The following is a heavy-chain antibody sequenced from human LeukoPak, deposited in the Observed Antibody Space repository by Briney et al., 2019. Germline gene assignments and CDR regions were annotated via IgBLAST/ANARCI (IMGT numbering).Heavy chain of an antibody. J-gene: IGHJ6*02. Sequence: SQTLSLTCTVSGGSISSGGYYWSWIRQHPGKGLEWIGYIYYSGSTYYNPSLKSRVTISVDTSKNQFSLKLSSVTAADTAVYYRARDQWVVVAATEENYYYYGMDVWGQGTTVTVSS. D-gene: IGHD2-15*01. V-gene: IGHV4-31*03. CDR2: IYYSGST. CDR1: GGSISSGGYY. CDR3: ARDQWVVVAATEENYYYYGMDV.